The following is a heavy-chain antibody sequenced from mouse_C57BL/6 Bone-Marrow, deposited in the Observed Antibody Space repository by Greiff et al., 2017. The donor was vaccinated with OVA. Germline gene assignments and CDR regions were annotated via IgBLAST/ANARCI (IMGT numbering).Heavy chain of an antibody. V-gene: IGHV5-4*03. CDR1: GFTFSSYA. Sequence: EVKVEESGGGLVKPGGSLKLSCAASGFTFSSYAMSWVRQTPEKRLEWVATISDGGSYTYYPDNVKGRFTISRDNAKNNLYLQMSHLKSEDTAMYYCARSYYSNSMDYWGQGTSVTVSS. J-gene: IGHJ4*01. CDR2: ISDGGSYT. D-gene: IGHD2-5*01. CDR3: ARSYYSNSMDY.